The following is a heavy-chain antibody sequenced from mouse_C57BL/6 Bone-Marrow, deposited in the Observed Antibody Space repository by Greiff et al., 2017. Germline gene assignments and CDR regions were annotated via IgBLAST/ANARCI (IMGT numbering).Heavy chain of an antibody. CDR2: IHPNSGST. J-gene: IGHJ2*01. CDR1: GYTFTSYW. V-gene: IGHV1-64*01. CDR3: AKGQLRLLYYFDY. Sequence: VKLQQPGAELVKPGASVKLSCKASGYTFTSYWMHWVKQRPGPGLEWIGMIHPNSGSTNYNEKFKSKATLTVDKSSSTAYMQLSSLTSEDSAVYYCAKGQLRLLYYFDYWGQGTTLTVSS. D-gene: IGHD3-2*02.